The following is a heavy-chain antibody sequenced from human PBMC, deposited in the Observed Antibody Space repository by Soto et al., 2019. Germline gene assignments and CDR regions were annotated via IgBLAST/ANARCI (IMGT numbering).Heavy chain of an antibody. D-gene: IGHD1-26*01. V-gene: IGHV1-3*01. Sequence: KFQGRVTITRDTSASTAYMELSSLRSEDTAVYYCARDAGATGDWGQGTLVTVSS. CDR3: ARDAGATGD. J-gene: IGHJ4*02.